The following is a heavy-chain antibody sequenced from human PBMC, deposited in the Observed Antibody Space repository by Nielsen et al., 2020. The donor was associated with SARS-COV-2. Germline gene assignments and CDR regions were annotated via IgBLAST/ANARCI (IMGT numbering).Heavy chain of an antibody. CDR2: ISGSGGST. J-gene: IGHJ4*02. V-gene: IGHV3-23*01. Sequence: GESLKISCVASGFTFSSYAMSWVRQAPGKGLEWVSAISGSGGSTYYADSVKGRFTISRDNSKNTLYLQMNSLRAEDTAVYYCAKDAGYSSGWPGGAFDYWGQGTLVTVSS. D-gene: IGHD6-19*01. CDR1: GFTFSSYA. CDR3: AKDAGYSSGWPGGAFDY.